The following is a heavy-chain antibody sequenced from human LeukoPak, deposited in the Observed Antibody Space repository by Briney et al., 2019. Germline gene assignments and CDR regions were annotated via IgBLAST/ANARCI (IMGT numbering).Heavy chain of an antibody. CDR2: IRSKAYGGTT. CDR3: TRIAPGIQLWLRGDYFDY. D-gene: IGHD5-18*01. Sequence: GSLRLSCTASGFTFGDYAMSWVRQAPGKGLEWVGFIRSKAYGGTTEYAASVKGRFTISRDDSKSIAYLQMNSLKTEDTAVYYCTRIAPGIQLWLRGDYFDYWGQGTLVTVSS. J-gene: IGHJ4*02. V-gene: IGHV3-49*04. CDR1: GFTFGDYA.